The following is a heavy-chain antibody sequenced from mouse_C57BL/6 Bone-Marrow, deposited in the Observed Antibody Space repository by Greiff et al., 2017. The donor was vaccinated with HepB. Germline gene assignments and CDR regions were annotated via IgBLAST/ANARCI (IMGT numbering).Heavy chain of an antibody. Sequence: VKLVESGAELVKPGASVKMSCKASGYTFTSYWITWVKQRPGQGLEWIGDIYPGSGSTNYNEKFKSKATLTVDTSSSTAYMQLSSLTSEDSAVYYCALIYYDPFAYWGQGTLVTVSA. CDR2: IYPGSGST. J-gene: IGHJ3*01. V-gene: IGHV1-55*01. D-gene: IGHD2-4*01. CDR1: GYTFTSYW. CDR3: ALIYYDPFAY.